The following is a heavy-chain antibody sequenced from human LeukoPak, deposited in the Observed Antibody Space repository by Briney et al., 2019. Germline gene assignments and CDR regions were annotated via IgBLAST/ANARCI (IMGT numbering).Heavy chain of an antibody. CDR1: GYTLTSYG. D-gene: IGHD2-2*01. CDR2: ISAYNGNT. V-gene: IGHV1-18*04. Sequence: ASVKVSCKASGYTLTSYGISWVRQAPGQGLEWMGWISAYNGNTNYAQKLQGRVTMTTDTSTSTAYMELRSLRSDDTAVYYCARAPLSIVVVPAANAFDIWGQGTMVTVSS. CDR3: ARAPLSIVVVPAANAFDI. J-gene: IGHJ3*02.